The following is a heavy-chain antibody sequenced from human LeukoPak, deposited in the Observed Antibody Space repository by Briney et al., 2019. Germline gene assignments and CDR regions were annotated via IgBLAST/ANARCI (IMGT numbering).Heavy chain of an antibody. V-gene: IGHV1-18*01. CDR3: ARDRGTYYYDSSGYYDQ. CDR2: ISAYNGNT. CDR1: GYTFTSYG. J-gene: IGHJ4*02. Sequence: ASVKVSCKASGYTFTSYGISWVRQAPGQGLEWMGWISAYNGNTNYAQKLQGRGTMTTDTSTSTAYIELRSLRCDDTAVYYCARDRGTYYYDSSGYYDQWGQGTLVTVSS. D-gene: IGHD3-22*01.